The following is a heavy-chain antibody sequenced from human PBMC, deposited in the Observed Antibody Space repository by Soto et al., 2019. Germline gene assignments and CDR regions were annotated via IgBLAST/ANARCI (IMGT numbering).Heavy chain of an antibody. V-gene: IGHV3-66*01. CDR3: ASPGPYYYESYYGLDV. CDR2: IYSGGST. D-gene: IGHD3-22*01. Sequence: PGGSLRLSCAASGFTVSSTSMNWVRQAPGKGLEWVSVIYSGGSTDYADSVKGRFTISRDNSKNTLYLQMNYLRAEDTAVYYCASPGPYYYESYYGLDVWGGGT. J-gene: IGHJ6*02. CDR1: GFTVSSTS.